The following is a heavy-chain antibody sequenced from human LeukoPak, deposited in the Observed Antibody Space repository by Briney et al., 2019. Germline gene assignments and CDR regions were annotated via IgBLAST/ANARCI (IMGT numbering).Heavy chain of an antibody. CDR3: ARIDGYCSSTSCQSRPYYFDY. J-gene: IGHJ4*02. D-gene: IGHD2-2*01. CDR1: GGCFSGYY. V-gene: IGHV4-34*01. Sequence: SETLSLTCAVYGGCFSGYYWSWIRQPPGKGLEWIGEINHSGSTNYNPSLKSRVTISVDTSKNQFSLKLSSVTAADTAVYYCARIDGYCSSTSCQSRPYYFDYWGQGTLVTVSS. CDR2: INHSGST.